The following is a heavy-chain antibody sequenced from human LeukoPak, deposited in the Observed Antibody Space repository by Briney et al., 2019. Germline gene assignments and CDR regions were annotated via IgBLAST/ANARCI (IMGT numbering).Heavy chain of an antibody. J-gene: IGHJ4*02. CDR3: AKRMEVRGPEDY. V-gene: IGHV3-23*01. CDR1: GFILSNGW. D-gene: IGHD3-10*01. CDR2: ISGSGGST. Sequence: GGSLRLSCAASGFILSNGWMSWVRQAPGKGLEWVSAISGSGGSTYYADSVKGRFTISRDNSKNTLYLQMNCLRAEDTAIYYCAKRMEVRGPEDYWGQGTLVTVSS.